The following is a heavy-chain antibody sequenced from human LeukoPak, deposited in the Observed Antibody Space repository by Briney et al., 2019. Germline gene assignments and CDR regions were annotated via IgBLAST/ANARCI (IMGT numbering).Heavy chain of an antibody. J-gene: IGHJ6*03. D-gene: IGHD5-12*01. CDR2: ISYDGSNK. CDR1: GFTFRNYA. V-gene: IGHV3-30-3*02. Sequence: GGSLRLSCAASGFTFRNYAMHWVRQAPGKGLEWVALISYDGSNKYYADSVKGRFTISRDNSKNTLYLQMNSLRAEDTAVYYCAKRGSGYDLQAYYYYMDVWGKGTTVTVSS. CDR3: AKRGSGYDLQAYYYYMDV.